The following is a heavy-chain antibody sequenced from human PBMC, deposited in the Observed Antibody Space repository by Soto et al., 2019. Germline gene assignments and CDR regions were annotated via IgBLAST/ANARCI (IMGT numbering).Heavy chain of an antibody. J-gene: IGHJ3*02. CDR3: ARAHYYDSSGYYADAFDI. V-gene: IGHV3-48*02. CDR2: ISSSSSTI. D-gene: IGHD3-22*01. Sequence: GGSLRLSCAASGFTFSSYSMNWVRQAPGKGLEWVSYISSSSSTIYYADSVKGRFTISRDNAKNSLYLQMNSLRDEDTAVYYCARAHYYDSSGYYADAFDIWGQGTMVTVSS. CDR1: GFTFSSYS.